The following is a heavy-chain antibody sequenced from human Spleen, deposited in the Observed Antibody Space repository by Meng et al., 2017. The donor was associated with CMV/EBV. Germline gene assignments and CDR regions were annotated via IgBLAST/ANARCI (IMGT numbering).Heavy chain of an antibody. V-gene: IGHV2-5*02. Sequence: SLDSGGVGVGWLRQPPGKAPEWLGVIDWDDVERYSPSLKSRLTITKDNSRKEVVLRMTNVDPVDTATYYCAHRIHFWKEYDAFDVWGPGTVVTVSS. CDR1: SLDSGGVG. CDR3: AHRIHFWKEYDAFDV. J-gene: IGHJ3*01. D-gene: IGHD3-3*02. CDR2: IDWDDVE.